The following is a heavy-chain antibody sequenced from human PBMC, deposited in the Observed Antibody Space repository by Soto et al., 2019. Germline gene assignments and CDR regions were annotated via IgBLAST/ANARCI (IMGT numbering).Heavy chain of an antibody. CDR1: GFTFRSYA. J-gene: IGHJ4*02. D-gene: IGHD5-18*01. CDR2: IIASGGNT. CDR3: AKDKAIIGPYDY. Sequence: LRLSCAASGFTFRSYAMNWVRQAPGKGLEWVSAIIASGGNTYFADSVKGRFTISRDNSKNTLYLQLNSLRAEDTAVYFCAKDKAIIGPYDYWGQGTLVTVYS. V-gene: IGHV3-23*01.